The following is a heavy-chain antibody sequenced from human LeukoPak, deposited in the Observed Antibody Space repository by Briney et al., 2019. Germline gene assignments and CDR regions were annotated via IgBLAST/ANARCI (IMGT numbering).Heavy chain of an antibody. CDR1: GFTFSSHA. J-gene: IGHJ6*02. CDR3: ARDSYCGGDCYSPYYYYGMDV. CDR2: IKQDGSEK. V-gene: IGHV3-7*03. Sequence: PGGSLRLSCAASGFTFSSHAMQWVRQAPGKGLEWVANIKQDGSEKYYVDSVKGRFTISRDNAKNSLYLQMNSLRAEDTAVYYCARDSYCGGDCYSPYYYYGMDVWGQGTTVTVSS. D-gene: IGHD2-21*02.